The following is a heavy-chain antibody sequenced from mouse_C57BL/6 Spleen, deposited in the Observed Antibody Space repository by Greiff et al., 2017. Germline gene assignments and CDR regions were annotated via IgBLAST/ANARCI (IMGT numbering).Heavy chain of an antibody. Sequence: VQLQQSGPELVKPGASVKISCKASGYAFSSSWMNWVKQRPGKGLEWIGRIYPGDGDTNYNGKFKGKATLTADKSSSTAYMQLSSLTSEDSAVYFCARSLVLSDYAMDYWGQGTSVTVSS. CDR3: ARSLVLSDYAMDY. CDR2: IYPGDGDT. CDR1: GYAFSSSW. D-gene: IGHD1-1*02. J-gene: IGHJ4*01. V-gene: IGHV1-82*01.